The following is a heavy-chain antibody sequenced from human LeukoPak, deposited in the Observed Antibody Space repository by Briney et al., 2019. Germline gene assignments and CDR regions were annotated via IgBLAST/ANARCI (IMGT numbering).Heavy chain of an antibody. J-gene: IGHJ6*02. CDR2: ISDSGGGT. CDR3: AKAPRSGGNYDFDV. V-gene: IGHV3-23*01. Sequence: AESLTLSCAASGFTFSSYGMHWIRQAPGKGLEWVSTISDSGGGTYYADSMKGRFTISRYTSKKTLYLQMNRLRAEDTAVYYCAKAPRSGGNYDFDVGGQGTTVTVSS. D-gene: IGHD2-15*01. CDR1: GFTFSSYG.